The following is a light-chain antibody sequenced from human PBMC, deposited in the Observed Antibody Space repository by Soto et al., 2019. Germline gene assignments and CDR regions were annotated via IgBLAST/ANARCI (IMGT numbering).Light chain of an antibody. CDR2: RNN. CDR3: AAWDDSLSGVL. CDR1: SSNIGSNF. J-gene: IGLJ2*01. V-gene: IGLV1-47*01. Sequence: QSVLTQPPSASGTPGQRVTISCSGSSSNIGSNFVYWYQQFPGAAPKLLIYRNNQWPSGVPDRFSGSKSGTSASLAISGLRSDDEADSFCAAWDDSLSGVLFGGGTKLTVL.